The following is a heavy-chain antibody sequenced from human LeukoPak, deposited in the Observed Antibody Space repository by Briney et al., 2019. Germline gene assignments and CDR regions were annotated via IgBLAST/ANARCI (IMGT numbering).Heavy chain of an antibody. D-gene: IGHD3-22*01. CDR3: ARSGWDSSGYQRPRYYFDY. CDR1: GFTVSSNY. Sequence: GGSLGLSCAASGFTVSSNYMSWVRQAPGKGLEWVSVIYSGGSTYYADSVKGRFTISRDNSKNTLYLQMNSLRAEDTAVYYCARSGWDSSGYQRPRYYFDYWGQGTLVTVSS. J-gene: IGHJ4*02. V-gene: IGHV3-53*01. CDR2: IYSGGST.